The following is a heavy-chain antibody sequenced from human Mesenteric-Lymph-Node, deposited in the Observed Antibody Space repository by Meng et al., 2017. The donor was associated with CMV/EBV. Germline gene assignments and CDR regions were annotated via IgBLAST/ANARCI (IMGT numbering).Heavy chain of an antibody. D-gene: IGHD3-10*01. CDR3: LSSGGV. Sequence: GESLKISCAASGFTFSSYAMSWVRQAPGKGLEWVSTISGSGDVTYYADSVKGRFTISRDNSKNTLYLQMNSLRAEDTAVYYCLSSGGVWGQGTTVTVSS. CDR2: ISGSGDVT. CDR1: GFTFSSYA. V-gene: IGHV3-23*01. J-gene: IGHJ6*02.